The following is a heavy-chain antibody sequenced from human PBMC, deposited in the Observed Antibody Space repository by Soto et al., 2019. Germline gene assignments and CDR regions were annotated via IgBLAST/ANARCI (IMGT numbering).Heavy chain of an antibody. Sequence: QVQLVESGGGVVQPGRSLRLSSAASGFTFSSYAMHWVRQAPGKGLEWVAVISYDGSNKYYAGSVKGRFTISRDNSRNTLYLQRNSLRAEDTAVYYCAREGVGATAYAFDIWGQGAMVTVSS. V-gene: IGHV3-30-3*01. J-gene: IGHJ3*02. D-gene: IGHD1-26*01. CDR3: AREGVGATAYAFDI. CDR1: GFTFSSYA. CDR2: ISYDGSNK.